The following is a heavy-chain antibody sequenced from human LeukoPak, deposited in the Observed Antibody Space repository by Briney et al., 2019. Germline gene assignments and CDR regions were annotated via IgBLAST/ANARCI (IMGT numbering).Heavy chain of an antibody. V-gene: IGHV1-2*02. Sequence: GASVKVSCKASGYTFTDYYMHWVRQAPGQGLEWMGWINPNSGGTNYAQKFQGRVTMTRDTSISTAYMVLSRLRSDDTAVYYCAGDQTVTYYFDYWGQGTLVTVSS. CDR3: AGDQTVTYYFDY. CDR1: GYTFTDYY. D-gene: IGHD4-17*01. CDR2: INPNSGGT. J-gene: IGHJ4*02.